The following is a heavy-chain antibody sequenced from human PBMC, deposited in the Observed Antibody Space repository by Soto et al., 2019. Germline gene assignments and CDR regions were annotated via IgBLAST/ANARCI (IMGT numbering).Heavy chain of an antibody. Sequence: SETLSLTCTVSGGSVSSSSYYWGWIRQPPGKGLEWIGSIYYSGSTYYNPSLKSRVTISVDTSKNQFSLKLSSVTAADTAVYYCASPKIAFYNRFDPWGQGTLVIVSS. D-gene: IGHD3-3*02. CDR3: ASPKIAFYNRFDP. CDR2: IYYSGST. J-gene: IGHJ5*02. V-gene: IGHV4-39*01. CDR1: GGSVSSSSYY.